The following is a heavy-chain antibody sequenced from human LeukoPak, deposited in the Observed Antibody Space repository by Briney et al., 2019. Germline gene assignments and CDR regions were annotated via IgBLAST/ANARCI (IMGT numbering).Heavy chain of an antibody. CDR1: GFTFSSYA. Sequence: PGGSLRLSCAASGFTFSSYAMHWVRQAPGKGLEWVAAISYDGGNKYYADSVKGRFTISRDNSKNTLYLQMNSLRAEDTAVYYCAKDSVDSRRAEYFQHWGQGTLVTVSS. CDR3: AKDSVDSRRAEYFQH. V-gene: IGHV3-30*04. CDR2: ISYDGGNK. J-gene: IGHJ1*01. D-gene: IGHD5/OR15-5a*01.